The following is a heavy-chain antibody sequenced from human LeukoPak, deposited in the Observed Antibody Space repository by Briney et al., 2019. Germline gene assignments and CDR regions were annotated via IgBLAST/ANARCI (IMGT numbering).Heavy chain of an antibody. V-gene: IGHV3-23*01. D-gene: IGHD4-17*01. CDR2: ISDSDGST. Sequence: TGGSLRLSCAASGFTFSSYTMNWVRQAPGKGLEWVSSISDSDGSTYYADSVKGRFTISRDNSKNTLYLQMNSLRAEDTAVYYCAKDPMTTVTTTAYWGQGTLVTVSS. CDR3: AKDPMTTVTTTAY. J-gene: IGHJ4*02. CDR1: GFTFSSYT.